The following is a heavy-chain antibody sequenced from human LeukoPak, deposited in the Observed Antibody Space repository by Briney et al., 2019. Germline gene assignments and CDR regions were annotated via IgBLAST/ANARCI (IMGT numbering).Heavy chain of an antibody. Sequence: KTSETLSLTCAVSGYSISSGYYWGWIRQPPGKGLEWIGTIYHRGSTHYNPSHKSRVTISVDTSKNQFSLKLSSVTAADTAVYYCARRFGGYWGQGTLVTVSS. J-gene: IGHJ4*02. CDR2: IYHRGST. D-gene: IGHD2-15*01. CDR1: GYSISSGYY. V-gene: IGHV4-38-2*01. CDR3: ARRFGGY.